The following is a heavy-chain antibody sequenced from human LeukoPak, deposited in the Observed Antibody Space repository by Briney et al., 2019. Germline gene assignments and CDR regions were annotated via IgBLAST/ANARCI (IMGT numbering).Heavy chain of an antibody. Sequence: SETLSLTCTVSGGSISRHYWSWIRQPPGKGLEWIGYIYYSGSTNYNPSLKSRVTISVDTSKNQFSLKLSSVTAADTAVYYCARARQLLYGGDAFDIWGQGTIVTVSS. CDR1: GGSISRHY. V-gene: IGHV4-59*11. CDR2: IYYSGST. D-gene: IGHD2-2*02. CDR3: ARARQLLYGGDAFDI. J-gene: IGHJ3*02.